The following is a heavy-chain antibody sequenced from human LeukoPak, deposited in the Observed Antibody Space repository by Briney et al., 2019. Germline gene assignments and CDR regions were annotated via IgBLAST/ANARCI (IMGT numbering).Heavy chain of an antibody. V-gene: IGHV4-59*01. CDR2: IYYGGST. CDR1: GGSISSYY. Sequence: SETLSLTCTVSGGSISSYYWSWIRQPPGKGLEWIGYIYYGGSTNYNPSLKSRVTISVDTSKNQFSLKLSSVTAADTAVYYCARAGPDAFDIWGQGTMVTVSS. CDR3: ARAGPDAFDI. J-gene: IGHJ3*02.